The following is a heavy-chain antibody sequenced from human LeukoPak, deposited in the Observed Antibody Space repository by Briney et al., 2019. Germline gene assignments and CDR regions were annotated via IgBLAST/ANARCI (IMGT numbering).Heavy chain of an antibody. CDR3: ARDTYRFDDF. CDR1: GFTFSTYG. CDR2: ISEDGSST. Sequence: GGSLRLSCAASGFTFSTYGMSWVRQTTGKGLDWVASISEDGSSTYYVDSVKGRFTISRDNAKTSLYLQMNNVRVEDAAVYYCARDTYRFDDFWGQGALVTVSS. V-gene: IGHV3-7*01. J-gene: IGHJ4*02.